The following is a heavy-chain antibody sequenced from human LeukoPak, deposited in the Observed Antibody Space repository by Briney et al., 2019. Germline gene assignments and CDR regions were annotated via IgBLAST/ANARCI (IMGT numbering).Heavy chain of an antibody. CDR3: ARDTPTISTWIQLWFEGVGAFDI. CDR1: GGSISSYY. V-gene: IGHV4-59*12. J-gene: IGHJ3*02. CDR2: IYYSGST. D-gene: IGHD5-18*01. Sequence: SETLSLTCTVSGGSISSYYWSWIRQPPGKGLEWIGSIYYSGSTYYNPSLKSRVTISVDTSKNQFSLKLSSVTAADTAVYYCARDTPTISTWIQLWFEGVGAFDIWGQGTMVTVSS.